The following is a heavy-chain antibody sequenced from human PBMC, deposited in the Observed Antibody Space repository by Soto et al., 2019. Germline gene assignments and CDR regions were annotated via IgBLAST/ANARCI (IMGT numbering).Heavy chain of an antibody. CDR3: AGFCRSTSCYTDY. J-gene: IGHJ4*02. V-gene: IGHV4-4*02. CDR2: IYHSGST. CDR1: GGSISSTNW. D-gene: IGHD2-2*02. Sequence: SETLSLTCAVSGGSISSTNWWSWVRQPPGKGLEWIGEIYHSGSTNYNASLKSRVAISIDKSKSQFSLNLSSVTAADTAVYYCAGFCRSTSCYTDYWGQGALVTVSS.